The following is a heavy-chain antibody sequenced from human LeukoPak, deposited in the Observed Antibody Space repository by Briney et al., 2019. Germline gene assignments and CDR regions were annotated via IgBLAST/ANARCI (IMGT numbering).Heavy chain of an antibody. CDR2: INPNSGGT. Sequence: ASVKVSCKASGYTFTGYYMHWVRQAPGQGLEWMGWINPNSGGTNYAQKFQGRVTMTRDTSISTAYMELSRLRSDDTAVYYCARLDPTGDWEFDYWGQGTLVTVSS. CDR1: GYTFTGYY. CDR3: ARLDPTGDWEFDY. J-gene: IGHJ4*02. D-gene: IGHD7-27*01. V-gene: IGHV1-2*02.